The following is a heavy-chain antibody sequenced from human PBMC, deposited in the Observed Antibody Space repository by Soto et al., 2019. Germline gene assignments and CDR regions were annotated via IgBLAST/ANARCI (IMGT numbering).Heavy chain of an antibody. J-gene: IGHJ4*02. D-gene: IGHD6-13*01. CDR2: ISGSGGST. CDR1: GFTFSSYA. V-gene: IGHV3-23*01. Sequence: GVLRLSCAAFGFTFSSYAVTWVRQAPGKGLEWVSTISGSGGSTYYADSVKGRFTISRDNSKNTLYLQMNSLRAEDTAVYYCAKDQGSSWYEIDYWGQGTLVTVS. CDR3: AKDQGSSWYEIDY.